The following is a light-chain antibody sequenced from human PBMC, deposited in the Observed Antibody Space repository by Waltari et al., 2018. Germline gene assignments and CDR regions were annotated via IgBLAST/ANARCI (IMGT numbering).Light chain of an antibody. J-gene: IGKJ3*01. CDR1: QDIRNW. V-gene: IGKV1-12*01. CDR2: ATS. Sequence: DIQMTQSPSSASASVGDRVTITCRASQDIRNWIAWYQQKPGQAPNLLIYATSSVQTGVPSRCSGSGSGTEFTLTISSLQPEELATYYCQQANSFPITCGPGTKVDIK. CDR3: QQANSFPIT.